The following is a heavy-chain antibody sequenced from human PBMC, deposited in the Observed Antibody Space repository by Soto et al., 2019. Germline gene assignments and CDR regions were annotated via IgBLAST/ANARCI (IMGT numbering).Heavy chain of an antibody. V-gene: IGHV5-51*01. Sequence: KISCKSSGYSFTDYWIGWVRQMPGKGLEWMGIIYPGDSDARYSPSFQGQVTISVDTSINTAFLRWNSLTASDTAIYYCARQADYNILTGYFYYFDYWGQGSLVT. CDR2: IYPGDSDA. CDR1: GYSFTDYW. CDR3: ARQADYNILTGYFYYFDY. J-gene: IGHJ4*02. D-gene: IGHD3-9*01.